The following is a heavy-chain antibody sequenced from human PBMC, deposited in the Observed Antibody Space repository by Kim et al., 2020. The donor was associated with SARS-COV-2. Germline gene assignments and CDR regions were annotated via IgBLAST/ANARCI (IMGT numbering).Heavy chain of an antibody. CDR1: GFTFSVYT. J-gene: IGHJ4*02. CDR3: ARDYFDTSGEAPY. Sequence: GGSLRPSCAASGFTFSVYTVNWVRQAPGKGLEWVSTITSGGHEYYADSVKGRFIISRDNDQSSLYLQMNSLRAEDTAVYYCARDYFDTSGEAPYWGQGTLVTVSS. V-gene: IGHV3-21*06. D-gene: IGHD3-22*01. CDR2: ITSGGHE.